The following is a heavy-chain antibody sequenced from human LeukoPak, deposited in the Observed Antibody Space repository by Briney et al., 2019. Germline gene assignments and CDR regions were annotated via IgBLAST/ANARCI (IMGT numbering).Heavy chain of an antibody. CDR1: GFTFGDYA. Sequence: GGSLRLSCTASGFTFGDYAMSWFRQAPGKGLEWVGFIRSKAYGGTTEYAASVKGRFTISRDDSKSIAYLQMNSLETEDTAVYYCTRDLGGDYPGHFDYWGQGTLVTASS. CDR3: TRDLGGDYPGHFDY. CDR2: IRSKAYGGTT. V-gene: IGHV3-49*03. J-gene: IGHJ4*02. D-gene: IGHD3-16*01.